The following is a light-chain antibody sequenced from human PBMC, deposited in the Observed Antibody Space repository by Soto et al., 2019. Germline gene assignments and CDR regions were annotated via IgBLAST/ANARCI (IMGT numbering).Light chain of an antibody. J-gene: IGKJ1*01. Sequence: DIQMTQSPSSLSASVGDRVTISCRSSQNIGTYLSWYQQKPGRAPKLQIYAASNLQSGVPSRFSGSGSGTDFTLTIRSLQPEDFATYFCQQSYSSPWTFDQGTKVDIK. CDR1: QNIGTY. V-gene: IGKV1-39*01. CDR2: AAS. CDR3: QQSYSSPWT.